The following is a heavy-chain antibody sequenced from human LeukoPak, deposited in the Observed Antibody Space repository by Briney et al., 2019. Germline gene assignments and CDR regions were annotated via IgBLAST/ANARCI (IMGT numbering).Heavy chain of an antibody. D-gene: IGHD5-18*01. Sequence: SETLSLTCTVSGGSISIYYWSWIRQPPGKGLEWIGYIYYSGSTNYNPSLKSRVTISVDTSKNQFSLKLSSVTAADTAVYYCARDYRVGYGYPKHYYYYYYMDVWGKGTTVTISS. V-gene: IGHV4-59*01. CDR3: ARDYRVGYGYPKHYYYYYYMDV. CDR2: IYYSGST. J-gene: IGHJ6*03. CDR1: GGSISIYY.